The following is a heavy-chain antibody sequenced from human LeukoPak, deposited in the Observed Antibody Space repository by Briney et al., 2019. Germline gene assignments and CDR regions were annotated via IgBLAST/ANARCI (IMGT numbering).Heavy chain of an antibody. CDR1: GGSISSSNYY. CDR3: ARHASVDGNWPRPLDY. Sequence: SETLSLTCTVSGGSISSSNYYWGWIRQPPGKGLEWIGNIYYSGSTYYKPSLKTRVTISVDTSKNQFSLKLTSVTAADTAVYYCARHASVDGNWPRPLDYWGQGSLITVSS. J-gene: IGHJ4*02. V-gene: IGHV4-39*01. CDR2: IYYSGST. D-gene: IGHD6-19*01.